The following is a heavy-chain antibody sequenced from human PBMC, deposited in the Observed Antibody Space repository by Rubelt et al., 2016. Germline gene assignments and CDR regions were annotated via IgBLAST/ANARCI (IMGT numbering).Heavy chain of an antibody. Sequence: QVQLQMSGPGLVKPSETLSLTCTVSGGSISGYWWRWIRQPPGQGLEWLGYIYYSGSTNDRPSLKSRVTISVDTSRNQFPRKLSSVTAADTAVYYCARHGAGSSPVKIWGQGTMVTVSS. D-gene: IGHD3-10*01. V-gene: IGHV4-59*08. CDR2: IYYSGST. CDR1: GGSISGYW. J-gene: IGHJ3*02. CDR3: ARHGAGSSPVKI.